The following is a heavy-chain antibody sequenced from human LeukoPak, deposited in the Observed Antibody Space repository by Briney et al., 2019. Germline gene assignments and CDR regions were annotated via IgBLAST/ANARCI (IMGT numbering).Heavy chain of an antibody. CDR1: GFTFSSYW. D-gene: IGHD2-21*02. CDR2: ISSSSSYI. CDR3: ARGYCGGDCYLFDY. Sequence: PGGSLRLSCAASGFTFSSYWMHWVRQAPGKGLEWVSSISSSSSYIYYADSVKGRFTISRDNAKNSLYLQMNSLRAEDTAVYYCARGYCGGDCYLFDYWGQGTLVTVSS. V-gene: IGHV3-21*01. J-gene: IGHJ4*02.